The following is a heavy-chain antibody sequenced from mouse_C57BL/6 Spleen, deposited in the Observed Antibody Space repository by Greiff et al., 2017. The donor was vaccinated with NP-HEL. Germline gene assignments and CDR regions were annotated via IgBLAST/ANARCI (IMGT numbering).Heavy chain of an antibody. D-gene: IGHD2-3*01. Sequence: EVKLMESGGGLVKPGGSLKLSCAASGFTFSDYGMHWVRQAPEKGLEWVAYISSGSSTIYYADTVKGRFTISRDNAKNTLFLQMTSRRSEDTAMYYCARRRLLHYYAMDYWGQGTSVTVSS. V-gene: IGHV5-17*01. CDR1: GFTFSDYG. CDR2: ISSGSSTI. CDR3: ARRRLLHYYAMDY. J-gene: IGHJ4*01.